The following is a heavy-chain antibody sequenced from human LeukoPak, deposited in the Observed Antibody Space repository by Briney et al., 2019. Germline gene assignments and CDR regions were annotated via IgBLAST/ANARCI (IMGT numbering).Heavy chain of an antibody. V-gene: IGHV6-1*01. D-gene: IGHD2-2*01. CDR2: TYYRSTWYN. CDR1: GDSVSSNSVT. Sequence: SQTLSLTCAISGDSVSSNSVTWNWIRQSPSRGLEWLGRTYYRSTWYNDYAVSARGRITVNPDTSKNQFSLHLNSVTPEDTAVYYCARRLTQYDCFDPWGQGILVTVSS. CDR3: ARRLTQYDCFDP. J-gene: IGHJ5*02.